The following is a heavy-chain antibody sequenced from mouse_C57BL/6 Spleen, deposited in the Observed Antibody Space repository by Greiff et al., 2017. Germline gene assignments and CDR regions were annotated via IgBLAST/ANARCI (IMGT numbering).Heavy chain of an antibody. CDR1: GYAFSSSW. V-gene: IGHV1-82*01. J-gene: IGHJ2*01. CDR2: IYPGDGDT. Sequence: VQLQQSGPELVKPGASVKISCKASGYAFSSSWMNWVKQRPGKGLEWIGRIYPGDGDTNYNGKFKGKATLTADKSSSTAYMQLSSLTSEDSAVYFCARSYYYGSRFDYWGQGTTLTVSS. CDR3: ARSYYYGSRFDY. D-gene: IGHD1-1*01.